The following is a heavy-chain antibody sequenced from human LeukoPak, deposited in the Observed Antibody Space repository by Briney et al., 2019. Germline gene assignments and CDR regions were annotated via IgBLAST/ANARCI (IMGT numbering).Heavy chain of an antibody. V-gene: IGHV5-10-1*01. Sequence: GESLKISCKGSGYSFTSYWISWVRQMAGKGLEWMGRIAPSDSYTNYSPSLQGHVIISADKSISTAYLQWSSLKASDTAMYYCSTFHYDILTGYSLFDYWGQGTLVTVSS. CDR3: STFHYDILTGYSLFDY. J-gene: IGHJ4*02. CDR2: IAPSDSYT. CDR1: GYSFTSYW. D-gene: IGHD3-9*01.